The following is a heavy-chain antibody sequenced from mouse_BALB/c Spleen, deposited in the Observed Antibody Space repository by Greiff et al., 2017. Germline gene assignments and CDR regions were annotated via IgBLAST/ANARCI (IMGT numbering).Heavy chain of an antibody. D-gene: IGHD2-14*01. V-gene: IGHV1-87*01. CDR1: GYTFTSYW. Sequence: QVQLKQSGAELARPGASVKLSCKASGYTFTSYWMQWVKQRPGQGLEWIGAIYPGDGDTRYTQKFKGKATLTADKSSSTAYMQLSSLASEDSAVYYCAREGINYRYDGSYYYAMDYWGQGTSVTVSS. J-gene: IGHJ4*01. CDR2: IYPGDGDT. CDR3: AREGINYRYDGSYYYAMDY.